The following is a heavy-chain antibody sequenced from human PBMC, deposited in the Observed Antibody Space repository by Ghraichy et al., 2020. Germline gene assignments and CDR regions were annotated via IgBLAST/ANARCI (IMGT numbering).Heavy chain of an antibody. CDR3: AREARAVAKIIDY. CDR1: GYTFTGYY. Sequence: ASVKVSCKASGYTFTGYYMHWVRQAPGQGLGWMGWINPNSGGTNYAQKFQGRVTMTRDTSISTAYMELSRLRSDDTAVYYCAREARAVAKIIDYWGQGTLVTVSS. J-gene: IGHJ4*02. CDR2: INPNSGGT. V-gene: IGHV1-2*02. D-gene: IGHD6-19*01.